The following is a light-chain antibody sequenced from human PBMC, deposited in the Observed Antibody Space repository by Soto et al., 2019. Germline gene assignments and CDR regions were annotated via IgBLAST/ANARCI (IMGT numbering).Light chain of an antibody. CDR2: HVT. V-gene: IGLV2-8*01. Sequence: QSALTQPPSASGSPGQSVTISCTGTSSDVGGYDYVSWYQQHPGKAPKLMIYHVTNRPSGISDRFSGSKSGNTASLTISGLQPEDEADYYCSSFTSVHTGVFGGGTKLTVL. J-gene: IGLJ3*02. CDR3: SSFTSVHTGV. CDR1: SSDVGGYDY.